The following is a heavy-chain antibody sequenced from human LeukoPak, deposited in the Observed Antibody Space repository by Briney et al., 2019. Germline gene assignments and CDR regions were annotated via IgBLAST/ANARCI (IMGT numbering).Heavy chain of an antibody. D-gene: IGHD4-17*01. CDR2: INEGGSGK. CDR1: GSVFSSYW. J-gene: IGHJ4*02. CDR3: ARAVTSTEGY. V-gene: IGHV3-7*03. Sequence: QPGGPLRLSCAASGSVFSSYWMTGVRQAPGRGLEWVASINEGGSGKYYVDSVKGRFTISRDNAQKSLYLEMHSLRAEDTAVYCCARAVTSTEGYWGQGTLVTVSS.